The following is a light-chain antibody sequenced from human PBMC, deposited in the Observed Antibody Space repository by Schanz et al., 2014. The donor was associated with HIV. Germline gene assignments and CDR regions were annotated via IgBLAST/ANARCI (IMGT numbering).Light chain of an antibody. V-gene: IGKV4-1*01. CDR3: QQYDSLPLT. J-gene: IGKJ4*01. Sequence: DIVMTQSPDSLAVSLGERATINCESSQSVLHRSNSRNYLSWYQQKPGQPPKLLISWASTRETGVPDRFSGSGSGTDFTLTISSLQAEDVAVYYCQQYDSLPLTFGGGTKVEIK. CDR1: QSVLHRSNSRNY. CDR2: WAS.